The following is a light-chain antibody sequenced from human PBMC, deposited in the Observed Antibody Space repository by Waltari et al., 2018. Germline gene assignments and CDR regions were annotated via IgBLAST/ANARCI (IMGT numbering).Light chain of an antibody. V-gene: IGLV2-23*02. CDR1: NSDIGKYDL. CDR2: EVT. CDR3: CSFTDTSIWV. Sequence: QSALTQPASVSGSPGQPITISCTGTNSDIGKYDLVSWYQQHPGKAPKLLIYEVTQRPSGVSNHFSGSKSGNTASLTISGLQPEDEANYYCCSFTDTSIWVFGGGTKLTVL. J-gene: IGLJ3*02.